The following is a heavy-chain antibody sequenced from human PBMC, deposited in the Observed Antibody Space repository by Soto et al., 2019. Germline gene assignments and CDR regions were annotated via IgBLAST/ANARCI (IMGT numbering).Heavy chain of an antibody. V-gene: IGHV3-33*01. Sequence: QVQLVESGGGVVQPGRSLRLSCVASGFSFSTYGMHWVRQAPGKGLEWVAVIWYDGGNKYYPDSVKGRFSISRDNSKKTLYLRSNSLRAEDTAVYYCARSLEPPYYYGMDVWGQGTTVTVSS. CDR2: IWYDGGNK. CDR1: GFSFSTYG. J-gene: IGHJ6*02. D-gene: IGHD1-1*01. CDR3: ARSLEPPYYYGMDV.